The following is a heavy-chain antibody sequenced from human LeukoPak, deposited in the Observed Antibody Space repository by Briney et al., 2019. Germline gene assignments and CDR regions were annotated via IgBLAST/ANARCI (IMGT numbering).Heavy chain of an antibody. CDR1: GGSISSGDYY. D-gene: IGHD1-26*01. V-gene: IGHV4-30-4*08. Sequence: PSETLSLTRTVSGGSISSGDYYWSWIRQPPGKGLEWIGYIYYSGSTYYNPSLKSRVTISVDTSKNQFSLKLSSVTAADTAVYYCARGVGWELPYYYMDVWGKGTTVTVSS. CDR3: ARGVGWELPYYYMDV. J-gene: IGHJ6*03. CDR2: IYYSGST.